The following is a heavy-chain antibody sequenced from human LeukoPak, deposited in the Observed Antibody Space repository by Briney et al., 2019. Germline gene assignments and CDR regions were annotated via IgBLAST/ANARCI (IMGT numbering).Heavy chain of an antibody. J-gene: IGHJ4*02. V-gene: IGHV3-11*03. CDR3: ARTHYDILTGSHFDY. CDR2: ISSSSSYT. CDR1: GFTFSDYY. Sequence: PGGSLRLSCAASGFTFSDYYMSWIRQAPGKGLEWVSYISSSSSYTNYADSVKGRFTISRDNAKNSLYLQMNSLRAEDTAVYYCARTHYDILTGSHFDYWGQGTLVTVSS. D-gene: IGHD3-9*01.